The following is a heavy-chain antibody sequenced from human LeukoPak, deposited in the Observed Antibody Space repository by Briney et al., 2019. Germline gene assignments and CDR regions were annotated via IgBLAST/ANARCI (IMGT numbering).Heavy chain of an antibody. CDR3: ARGGQYYDFYFDN. J-gene: IGHJ4*02. Sequence: PSENLSLTCAVSGGSINSYYWSWIRQPPGKGLEWIGYTYYSGSTKYNPSLKSRVTISVDTSKNQFSLKLSSVTAADTAVYYCARGGQYYDFYFDNWGQGTLVTASS. D-gene: IGHD3-3*01. CDR2: TYYSGST. V-gene: IGHV4-59*01. CDR1: GGSINSYY.